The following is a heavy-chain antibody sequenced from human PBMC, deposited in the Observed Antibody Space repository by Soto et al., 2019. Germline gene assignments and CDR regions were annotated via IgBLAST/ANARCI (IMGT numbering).Heavy chain of an antibody. V-gene: IGHV1-18*01. J-gene: IGHJ4*02. CDR2: ISADNGNT. D-gene: IGHD2-15*01. CDR1: GYTFTSYG. Sequence: QVQLVQSGAEVKKPGASVKVSCKASGYTFTSYGISWARQAPGQGLEWMGRISADNGNTDFAQKLQGTGAMTPDTSTSTAYMEMRRLKSDDTAVYYCARVGAVVTIVPDHWGQGTLVTVSP. CDR3: ARVGAVVTIVPDH.